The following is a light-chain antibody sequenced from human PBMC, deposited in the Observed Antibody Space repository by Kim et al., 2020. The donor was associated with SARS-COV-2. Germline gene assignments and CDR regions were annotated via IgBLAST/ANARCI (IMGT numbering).Light chain of an antibody. CDR3: SSYTSSKTWL. CDR1: NSDIGGYNY. CDR2: DVT. J-gene: IGLJ3*02. Sequence: QSALTQPASVSGSPGQSITISCTGTNSDIGGYNYVSWYQHHPGKVPKLLIYDVTKRPSGVSNRFSGSKSGSTASLTISGLQAEDEADYYCSSYTSSKTWLFGGGTQLTVL. V-gene: IGLV2-14*03.